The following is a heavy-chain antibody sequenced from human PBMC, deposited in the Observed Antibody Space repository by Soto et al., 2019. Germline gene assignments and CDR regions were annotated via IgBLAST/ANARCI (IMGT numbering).Heavy chain of an antibody. D-gene: IGHD3-3*01. V-gene: IGHV5-51*01. CDR1: GYSFTSYW. CDR2: IYPGDSDT. Sequence: PGESLKISCKGSGYSFTSYWIGWVRQMPGKGLEWMGIIYPGDSDTRYSPSFQGQVTISADKSISTAYLQWSSLKASDTAMYYCARKGIRFLEWTPDHDYYYYGMDVWGQGTTVTVSS. CDR3: ARKGIRFLEWTPDHDYYYYGMDV. J-gene: IGHJ6*02.